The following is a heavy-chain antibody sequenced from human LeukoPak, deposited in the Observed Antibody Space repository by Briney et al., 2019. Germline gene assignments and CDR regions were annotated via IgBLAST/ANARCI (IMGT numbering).Heavy chain of an antibody. CDR2: ISYDGSNK. CDR1: GFTFSSYA. CDR3: ARGEAAGTRGVYFDY. J-gene: IGHJ4*02. D-gene: IGHD6-13*01. V-gene: IGHV3-30*04. Sequence: GGSLRLSCAASGFTFSSYAIHWVRQAPGKGLEWVAVISYDGSNKYYADSVKGRFTISRDNSKNTLFLQMNGLRAEDTAVYYCARGEAAGTRGVYFDYWGQGTLVSVSS.